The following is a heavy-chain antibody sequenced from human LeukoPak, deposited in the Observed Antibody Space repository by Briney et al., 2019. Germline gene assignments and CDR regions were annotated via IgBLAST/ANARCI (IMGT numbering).Heavy chain of an antibody. CDR1: GFSLTSSGVG. J-gene: IGHJ4*02. CDR2: ISWDDDK. Sequence: SGPTLVKPTPTLTLTCTFSGFSLTSSGVGVAWIRQPPGKALEWLALISWDDDKRYRPSLKSRLSITKDTSKNQVVLTMTNMDPVDTGTYYCARIAETKTSLASWGQGALVTVSS. CDR3: ARIAETKTSLAS. V-gene: IGHV2-5*02.